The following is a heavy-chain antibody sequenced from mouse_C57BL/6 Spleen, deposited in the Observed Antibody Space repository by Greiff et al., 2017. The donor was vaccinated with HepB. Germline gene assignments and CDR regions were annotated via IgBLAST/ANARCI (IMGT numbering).Heavy chain of an antibody. J-gene: IGHJ4*01. CDR3: ASPHLRQFYYYAMDY. D-gene: IGHD3-2*02. V-gene: IGHV14-2*01. CDR1: GFNIKDYY. CDR2: IDPEDGET. Sequence: EVQLQQSGAELVKPGASVKLSCTASGFNIKDYYMHWVKQRTEQGLEWIGRIDPEDGETKYAPKFQGKATITADTSSNTAYLQLSSLTSEDTAVYYCASPHLRQFYYYAMDYWGQGTSVTVSS.